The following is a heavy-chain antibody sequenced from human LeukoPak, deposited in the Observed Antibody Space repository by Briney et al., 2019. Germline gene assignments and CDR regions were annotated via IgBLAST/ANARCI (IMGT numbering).Heavy chain of an antibody. J-gene: IGHJ4*02. V-gene: IGHV3-23*01. Sequence: GGSLRLSCAASGFTFSTYAMTCVRQAPGKGLEWVSAISGSGGGTYYADSVKGRFTISRDNSKNTLYLQMNSLRAEDAAVYYCARDYYFDYWGQGTLVTVSS. CDR1: GFTFSTYA. CDR3: ARDYYFDY. CDR2: ISGSGGGT.